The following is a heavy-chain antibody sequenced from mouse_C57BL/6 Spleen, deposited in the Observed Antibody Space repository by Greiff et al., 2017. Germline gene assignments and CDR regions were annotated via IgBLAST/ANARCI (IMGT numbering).Heavy chain of an antibody. J-gene: IGHJ3*01. CDR3: ARRPPFAY. V-gene: IGHV5-6*01. CDR2: ISSGGSYT. Sequence: EVQLVESGGDLVKPGGSLKLSCAASGFTFSSYGMSWVRQTPDKRLEWVATISSGGSYTYYPDSVKGRFTISRDNANNTLYLQMSSLKSEDTAMYYCARRPPFAYWGQGTLVTVSA. CDR1: GFTFSSYG.